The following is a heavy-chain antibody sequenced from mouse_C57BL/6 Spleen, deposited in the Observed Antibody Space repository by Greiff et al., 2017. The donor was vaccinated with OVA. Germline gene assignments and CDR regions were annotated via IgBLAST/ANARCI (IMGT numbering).Heavy chain of an antibody. V-gene: IGHV1-80*01. CDR1: GYAFSSYW. CDR3: ARSTTVYYFDY. CDR2: LYPGDGDT. J-gene: IGHJ2*01. D-gene: IGHD1-1*01. Sequence: QVQLQQSGAELVKPGASVKISCKASGYAFSSYWMNWVKQRPGKGLEWIGQLYPGDGDTNYNGKFKGKATLTADKSSSTAYMQLSSLTSEDSAVYVCARSTTVYYFDYWGQGTTLTVSS.